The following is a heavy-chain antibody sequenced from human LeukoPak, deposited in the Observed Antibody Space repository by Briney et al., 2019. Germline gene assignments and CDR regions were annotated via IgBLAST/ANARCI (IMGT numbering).Heavy chain of an antibody. J-gene: IGHJ4*02. CDR2: IYPGDSAV. V-gene: IGHV5-51*01. CDR3: ARDGSGYSSVEYYFDY. D-gene: IGHD5-12*01. Sequence: KHGESLKISRKGYGYSFTNYWIGWVRQMPGKGLEWMGIIYPGDSAVRYSLSFQGQVTISADKSISTAYLQWHSLTASDSAMYYCARDGSGYSSVEYYFDYWGQGTLVTVSS. CDR1: GYSFTNYW.